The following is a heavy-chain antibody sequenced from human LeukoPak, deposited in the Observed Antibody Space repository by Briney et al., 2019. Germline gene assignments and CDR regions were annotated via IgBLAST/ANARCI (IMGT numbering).Heavy chain of an antibody. D-gene: IGHD4-17*01. Sequence: GGSLRLSCAAFGFTFSTFAMGWVRQAPGQGLEWVSGLSASGGSTYYADSVKGRFTISRDNSKNTVYLQMKNLRAEDTAVYYCARHASYGDKFDPWGQGTLVTVSS. V-gene: IGHV3-23*01. CDR3: ARHASYGDKFDP. CDR2: LSASGGST. J-gene: IGHJ5*02. CDR1: GFTFSTFA.